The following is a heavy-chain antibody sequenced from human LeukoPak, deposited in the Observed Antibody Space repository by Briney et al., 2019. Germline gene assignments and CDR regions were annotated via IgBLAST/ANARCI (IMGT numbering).Heavy chain of an antibody. CDR2: INHSGST. Sequence: SETLSLTCAVYGGSFSGYYWSWIRQPPGKGLEWIGEINHSGSTNYNPSLKSRVTISVDTSKNQFSLKLSSVTAADTAVYYCARVDSSGYYHYYYYYGMDVWGQGTTVTVSS. CDR1: GGSFSGYY. J-gene: IGHJ6*02. D-gene: IGHD3-22*01. CDR3: ARVDSSGYYHYYYYYGMDV. V-gene: IGHV4-34*01.